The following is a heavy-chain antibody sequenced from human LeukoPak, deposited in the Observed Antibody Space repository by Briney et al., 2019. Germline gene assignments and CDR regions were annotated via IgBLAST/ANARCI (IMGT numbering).Heavy chain of an antibody. CDR3: ARDRGSLGWFDP. CDR2: INPNSGGT. D-gene: IGHD3-16*01. Sequence: GASVKVSCKASGYTFTGYYMHWVRQAPGHGLEWMGWINPNSGGTNYAQKFQGRVTMARDTSISTAYMEVSRLRSDDTAVYYCARDRGSLGWFDPWGQGTLVTVSS. J-gene: IGHJ5*02. CDR1: GYTFTGYY. V-gene: IGHV1-2*02.